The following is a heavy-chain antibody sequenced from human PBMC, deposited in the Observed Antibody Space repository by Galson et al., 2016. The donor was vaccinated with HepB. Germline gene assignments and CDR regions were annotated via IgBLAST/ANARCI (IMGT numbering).Heavy chain of an antibody. J-gene: IGHJ4*02. D-gene: IGHD2-8*02. Sequence: SLRLSCAASGFTFSSRGMNWVRRAPGKGLEWVSVITTNGGSTYYADSVKGRFTISRDNSKNTLFLQMNSLRAEDSAVYYCATAAYWPPRFDNWGQGTLVTVSS. CDR3: ATAAYWPPRFDN. V-gene: IGHV3-23*01. CDR2: ITTNGGST. CDR1: GFTFSSRG.